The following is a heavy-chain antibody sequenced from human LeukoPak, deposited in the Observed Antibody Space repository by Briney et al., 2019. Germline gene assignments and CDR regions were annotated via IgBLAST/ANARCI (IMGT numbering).Heavy chain of an antibody. Sequence: SETLSLTCTVSGGSISSGSYYWSWIRQPAGKGLEWIGRIYTSGSTNYNPSLKSRVTISVDTSKNQFSLKLSSVTAADTAVYYCARGLSSGWYSIIDYWGQGTLVTVSS. CDR1: GGSISSGSYY. J-gene: IGHJ4*02. CDR2: IYTSGST. CDR3: ARGLSSGWYSIIDY. V-gene: IGHV4-61*02. D-gene: IGHD6-19*01.